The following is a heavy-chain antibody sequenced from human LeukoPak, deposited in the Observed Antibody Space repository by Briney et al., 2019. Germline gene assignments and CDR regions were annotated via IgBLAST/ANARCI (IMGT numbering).Heavy chain of an antibody. CDR3: VRELRF. CDR2: ISASGGTT. CDR1: GFMFSNYV. D-gene: IGHD3-3*01. V-gene: IGHV3-23*01. Sequence: PGGSLRLSCAAAGFMFSNYVMYWVRQAPGRGLEWVSVISASGGTTDYDDSVKGRFTISRDNSKNTLYLQMNSLRAEDTAVYYCVRELRFGGQGTLVTVSS. J-gene: IGHJ4*02.